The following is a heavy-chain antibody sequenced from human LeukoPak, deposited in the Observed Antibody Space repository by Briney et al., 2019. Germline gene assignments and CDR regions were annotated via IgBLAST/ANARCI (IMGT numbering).Heavy chain of an antibody. D-gene: IGHD3-10*01. CDR3: ARATGVYYGSGSYVYFDY. CDR1: GFTFSRYW. CDR2: IKQDGSEK. Sequence: QPGGSLRLSCAASGFTFSRYWMSWVRQAPGKGLEWVANIKQDGSEKYYVGSVKGRFTISRDNAKNSLYVQMNSLRAEDTAVYYCARATGVYYGSGSYVYFDYWGQGTLVTVSS. V-gene: IGHV3-7*05. J-gene: IGHJ4*02.